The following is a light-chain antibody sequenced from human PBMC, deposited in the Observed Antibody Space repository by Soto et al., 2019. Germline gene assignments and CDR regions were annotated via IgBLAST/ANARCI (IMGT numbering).Light chain of an antibody. V-gene: IGKV3-20*01. CDR1: HSVSSSY. Sequence: IMLTQSPGTLSFSPWERATLSCRAGHSVSSSYLAWYQQKPGQAPRLLIYGASSRATVIPDRFSGSGSGTDFTLTISRLEPEDFAVYYCQQYGSSPSWTFGQGTKVDIK. CDR3: QQYGSSPSWT. CDR2: GAS. J-gene: IGKJ1*01.